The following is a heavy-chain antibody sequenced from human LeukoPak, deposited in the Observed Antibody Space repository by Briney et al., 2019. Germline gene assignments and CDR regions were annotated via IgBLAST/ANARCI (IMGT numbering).Heavy chain of an antibody. CDR2: IYIDGST. V-gene: IGHV3-66*01. CDR3: ARDTPAAGTRYFDY. Sequence: GGSLRLSCAASGFTVSSNYMNWVRQAPGKGLEWVSVIYIDGSTYYADSVKGRFTISRDNSNNTLYLQMNSLRAEDTAVYYCARDTPAAGTRYFDYRGQGTLVTVSS. D-gene: IGHD6-13*01. CDR1: GFTVSSNY. J-gene: IGHJ4*02.